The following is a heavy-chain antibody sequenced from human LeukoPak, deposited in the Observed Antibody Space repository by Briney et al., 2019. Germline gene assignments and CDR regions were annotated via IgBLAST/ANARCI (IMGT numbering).Heavy chain of an antibody. CDR2: INSDARST. CDR1: GFTFSRYW. CDR3: AGGSGYDVFVY. D-gene: IGHD5-12*01. V-gene: IGHV3-74*01. Sequence: PGGSLRLSCAVSGFTFSRYWMHWVRQAPGKGLVWVSRINSDARSTDYADSVKGRFTISRDNANNTLYLQMSSLRAEDTAVYYCAGGSGYDVFVYWGQGTLVAVSS. J-gene: IGHJ4*02.